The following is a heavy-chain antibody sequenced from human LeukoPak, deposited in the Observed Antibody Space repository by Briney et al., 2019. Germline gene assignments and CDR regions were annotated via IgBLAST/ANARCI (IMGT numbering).Heavy chain of an antibody. J-gene: IGHJ3*02. D-gene: IGHD6-19*01. CDR3: ARDRSIAVAAPSGAFDI. CDR2: IIPIFGTA. Sequence: SVKVSCKASGGTFSSYAISWVRQAPGQGLEWMGGIIPIFGTANYAQKFQGRVTITAYESTSTAYMELSSLRSEDTAVYYCARDRSIAVAAPSGAFDIWGQGTMVTVSS. CDR1: GGTFSSYA. V-gene: IGHV1-69*13.